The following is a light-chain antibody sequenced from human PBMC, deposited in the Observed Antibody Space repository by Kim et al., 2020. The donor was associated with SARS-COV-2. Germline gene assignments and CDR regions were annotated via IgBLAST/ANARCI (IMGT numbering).Light chain of an antibody. CDR3: QAWDSRLWL. CDR1: KLGDKY. J-gene: IGLJ3*02. V-gene: IGLV3-1*01. CDR2: QDS. Sequence: YELTQPPSVSVSPGQTASITCSGDKLGDKYACWYQQKPGQSPVLVIYQDSKRPSGIPERFSGPNSGNTATLTISGTQAVDEADYYCQAWDSRLWLFGGRT.